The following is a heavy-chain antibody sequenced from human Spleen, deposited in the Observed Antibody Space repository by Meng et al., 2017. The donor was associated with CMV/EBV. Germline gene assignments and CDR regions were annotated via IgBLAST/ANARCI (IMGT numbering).Heavy chain of an antibody. Sequence: GESLKISCAASGFTFSSYEMNWVRQAPGKGLEWVSYISRSGNTIYNADSVKGRFTISRDNAKNSLYLQMNSLRAEDTAVYYCARDLREYNLWSGYFLYFDYWGQGTLVTVSS. CDR2: ISRSGNTI. CDR1: GFTFSSYE. V-gene: IGHV3-48*03. CDR3: ARDLREYNLWSGYFLYFDY. D-gene: IGHD3-3*01. J-gene: IGHJ4*02.